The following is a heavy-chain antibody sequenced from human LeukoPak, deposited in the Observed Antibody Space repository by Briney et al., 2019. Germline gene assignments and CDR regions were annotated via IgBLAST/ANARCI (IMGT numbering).Heavy chain of an antibody. J-gene: IGHJ4*02. Sequence: SETLSLACTVSGGSISSYYWSWIRQPPGKGLEWIGYIYYSGSTNYNPSLTSRVTISVDTSKNQFSLKLSSVTAADTAVYYCARALYSSSWYLDYWGQGTLVTVSS. CDR3: ARALYSSSWYLDY. CDR1: GGSISSYY. D-gene: IGHD6-13*01. CDR2: IYYSGST. V-gene: IGHV4-59*01.